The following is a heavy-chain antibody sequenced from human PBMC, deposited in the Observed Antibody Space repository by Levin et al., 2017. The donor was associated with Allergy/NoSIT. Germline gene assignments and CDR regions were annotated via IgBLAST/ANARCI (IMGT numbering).Heavy chain of an antibody. CDR1: GFTFSSYG. V-gene: IGHV3-30*18. CDR3: AKGGGSGSRPPRRHYYYMDV. CDR2: ISYDGSNK. J-gene: IGHJ6*03. Sequence: GESLKISCAASGFTFSSYGMHWVRQAPGKGLEWVAVISYDGSNKYYADSVKGRFTISRDNSKNTLYLQMNSLRAEDTAVYYCAKGGGSGSRPPRRHYYYMDVWGKGTTVTVSS. D-gene: IGHD3-10*01.